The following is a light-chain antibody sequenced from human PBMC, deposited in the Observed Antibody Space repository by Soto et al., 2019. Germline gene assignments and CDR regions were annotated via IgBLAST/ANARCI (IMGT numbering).Light chain of an antibody. Sequence: DIQMTQSPSTLSASVGDRVTITCRASQSISSWLAWYQQKPGKAPKLLIYKASSLESGVPSRFSGSGSGTEFTLTISSLKPDDFATYYCQQYQSYSRTFGQVTKVDIK. CDR1: QSISSW. CDR2: KAS. J-gene: IGKJ1*01. CDR3: QQYQSYSRT. V-gene: IGKV1-5*03.